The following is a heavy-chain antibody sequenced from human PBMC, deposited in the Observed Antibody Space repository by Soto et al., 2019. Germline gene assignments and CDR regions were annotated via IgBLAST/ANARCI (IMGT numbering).Heavy chain of an antibody. CDR1: GASVTSGGYF. J-gene: IGHJ5*02. CDR2: IYSSGAT. V-gene: IGHV4-31*02. Sequence: SETLSLTCSVSGASVTSGGYFWTWIRQLPGKGLEWIGYIYSSGATQYNPSLQSRLSMSLDTSRNHFSLKLTSVTVADTAVYYRAVHRATPGVALSNWFGPRGQGSLVT. D-gene: IGHD3-10*01. CDR3: AVHRATPGVALSNWFGP.